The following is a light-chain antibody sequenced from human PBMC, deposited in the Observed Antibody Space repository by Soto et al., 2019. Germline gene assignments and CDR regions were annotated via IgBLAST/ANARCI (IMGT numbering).Light chain of an antibody. CDR1: QSVSSIY. Sequence: EIVLTQSPGTLSLSPGERATLSCRASQSVSSIYLAWYQQKPGQAPRLLIYGASSRATGIPDRFSGSGSGTEFTLTISRLEPEDFAVYYCQQYGSSGYTFGQGTKLEIK. J-gene: IGKJ2*01. CDR2: GAS. CDR3: QQYGSSGYT. V-gene: IGKV3-20*01.